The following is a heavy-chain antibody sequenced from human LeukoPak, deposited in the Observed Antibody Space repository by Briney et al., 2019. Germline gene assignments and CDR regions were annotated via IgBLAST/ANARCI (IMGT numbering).Heavy chain of an antibody. CDR2: ISSSSSYI. Sequence: GGSLRLSCAASDFTFSAYTMNWIRLAPGRGLEWVSSISSSSSYIYYADSVKGRFTISRDNAKNSLYLQMNSLRAEDTAVYYCARELGGGTYSRYFDLWGRGTLVIVSS. D-gene: IGHD1-26*01. CDR1: DFTFSAYT. CDR3: ARELGGGTYSRYFDL. J-gene: IGHJ2*01. V-gene: IGHV3-21*01.